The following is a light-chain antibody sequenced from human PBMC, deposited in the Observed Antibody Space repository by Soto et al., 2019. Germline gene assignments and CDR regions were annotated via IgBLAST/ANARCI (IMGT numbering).Light chain of an antibody. V-gene: IGKV3-11*01. CDR1: QSVSSY. CDR3: QQRINWLP. J-gene: IGKJ4*01. Sequence: EIVFTQSPSTLSLSQEERATLTCRASQSVSSYLAWYQQKPGQAPRLLIYDASNRATGIQARFSGSGSGTDFTLTISSLEPEDFAVYYCQQRINWLPFGGGTNV. CDR2: DAS.